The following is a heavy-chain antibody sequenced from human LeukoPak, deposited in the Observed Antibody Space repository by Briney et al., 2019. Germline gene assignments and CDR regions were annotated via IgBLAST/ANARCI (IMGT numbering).Heavy chain of an antibody. V-gene: IGHV5-51*01. CDR1: GYSFTSYW. CDR3: ARHYYGSGRGYYYGMDV. CDR2: IYPGDSDT. J-gene: IGHJ6*04. Sequence: GESLKISCKGSGYSFTSYWIGWVRQMPGKGLEWMGIIYPGDSDTRYSPSFQGQVTISADKSISTAYLQWSSLKASDTAMYYCARHYYGSGRGYYYGMDVWGKGTTVTVSS. D-gene: IGHD3-10*01.